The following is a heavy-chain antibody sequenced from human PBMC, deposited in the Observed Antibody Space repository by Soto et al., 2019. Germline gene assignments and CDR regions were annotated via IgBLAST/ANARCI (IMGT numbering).Heavy chain of an antibody. Sequence: GGSLRLSCAASGFTFSSYAMHWVRQAPGKGLEWVAVISYDGSNKYYADSVKGRFTISRDNSKNTLYLQMNSLRAEDTAVYYCARERNSQEYGGYVIEDYFDYWGQGTLVTVSS. J-gene: IGHJ4*02. CDR2: ISYDGSNK. CDR1: GFTFSSYA. D-gene: IGHD5-12*01. CDR3: ARERNSQEYGGYVIEDYFDY. V-gene: IGHV3-30-3*01.